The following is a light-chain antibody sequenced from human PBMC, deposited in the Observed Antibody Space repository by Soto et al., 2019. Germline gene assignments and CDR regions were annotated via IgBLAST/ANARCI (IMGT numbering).Light chain of an antibody. V-gene: IGLV1-40*01. Sequence: QSVLTQPPSVSGAPGQRVTISCTGSSSNIGAGYYVHWYQQLPGTAPKLLIYGNSNRPSGVPERFSGSKSGTSASLAITGLQAEDEADYYCQSYDSSLSGVVFGGGTKLTVL. CDR2: GNS. CDR3: QSYDSSLSGVV. J-gene: IGLJ2*01. CDR1: SSNIGAGYY.